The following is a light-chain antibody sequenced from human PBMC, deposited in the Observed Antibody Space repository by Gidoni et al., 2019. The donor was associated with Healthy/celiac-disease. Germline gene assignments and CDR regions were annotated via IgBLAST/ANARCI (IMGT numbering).Light chain of an antibody. V-gene: IGKV3-20*01. CDR1: QSVSSSY. J-gene: IGKJ4*01. CDR2: GAS. Sequence: EIVLTHSPGTLSLSPGERATLSCRAIQSVSSSYLAWYQQKPGQAPRLLIYGASSRATGIPDRFSGSGSGTDFTLTISRLEPEDFAVYYCQQYGSSPSLTFGGGTKVEIK. CDR3: QQYGSSPSLT.